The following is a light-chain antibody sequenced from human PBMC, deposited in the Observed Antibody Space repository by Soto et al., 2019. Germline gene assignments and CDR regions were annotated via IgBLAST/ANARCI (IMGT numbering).Light chain of an antibody. V-gene: IGLV2-23*01. Sequence: QSALTQPASVSGSPGQSITISCTGTSSDFGSYNLVSWYQQHPGKAPKLMIYEDSKRPSGVSNRFSGSKSGNTASLTISGLQAEDEADYYCCSYAGSSTYVFGTGTKVTVL. CDR1: SSDFGSYNL. J-gene: IGLJ1*01. CDR3: CSYAGSSTYV. CDR2: EDS.